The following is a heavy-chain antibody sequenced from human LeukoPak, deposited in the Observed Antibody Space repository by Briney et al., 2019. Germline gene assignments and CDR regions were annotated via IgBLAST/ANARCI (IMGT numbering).Heavy chain of an antibody. CDR1: GFAFSSYA. CDR2: ISGSGGST. V-gene: IGHV3-23*01. D-gene: IGHD2-21*02. Sequence: TGGSLRLSCAASGFAFSSYATSWVRQAPGKGLEWVSAISGSGGSTYYADSVKGRFTISRDNSKNTLYLQMNSLRAEDTAVYYCAKALCGGDCYPYFDYWGQGTLVTVSS. CDR3: AKALCGGDCYPYFDY. J-gene: IGHJ4*02.